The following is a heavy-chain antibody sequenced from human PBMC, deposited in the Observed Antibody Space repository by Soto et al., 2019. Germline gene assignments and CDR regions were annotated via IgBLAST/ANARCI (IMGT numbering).Heavy chain of an antibody. J-gene: IGHJ5*02. V-gene: IGHV1-46*01. CDR3: VRVPGP. CDR2: INPSGGST. CDR1: GYTFTSYY. Sequence: ASVKVSCKASGYTFTSYYMHWVRQAPGQGLEWMGIINPSGGSTSYAQKFQGRVTMTRDTSTSTVYMELSSVTAADTAVYYCVRVPGPWGQGTLVTVSS.